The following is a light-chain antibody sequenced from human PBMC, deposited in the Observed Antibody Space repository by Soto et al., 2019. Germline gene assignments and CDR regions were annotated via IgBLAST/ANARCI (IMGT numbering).Light chain of an antibody. CDR3: QSYDTGLHVV. J-gene: IGLJ2*01. CDR2: SNI. Sequence: QLVLTQSPSVSGTPGQRVTISCTGTSSNIGAGHGVQWYQQLPGTAPKLLIYSNINRPSGVPDRFSGSTSGSSSSLAITGLQAEDEADYYCQSYDTGLHVVFGGGTKVTVL. CDR1: SSNIGAGHG. V-gene: IGLV1-40*01.